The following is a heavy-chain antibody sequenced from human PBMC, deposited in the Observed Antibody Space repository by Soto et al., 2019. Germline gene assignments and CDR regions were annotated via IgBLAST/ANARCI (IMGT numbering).Heavy chain of an antibody. J-gene: IGHJ5*02. D-gene: IGHD2-15*01. CDR2: IYYSGST. CDR3: AIHDGICSGGSSSSEWLDP. Sequence: QLQLQESGPGLVKPSETLSLTCTVSGGSISSSSYYWGWIRQPPGKGLEWIGSIYYSGSTYYNPSLKSRVTISVDTSKNQFSLKLSSVTAADTAVYYCAIHDGICSGGSSSSEWLDPWGQGTLVSGSS. V-gene: IGHV4-39*01. CDR1: GGSISSSSYY.